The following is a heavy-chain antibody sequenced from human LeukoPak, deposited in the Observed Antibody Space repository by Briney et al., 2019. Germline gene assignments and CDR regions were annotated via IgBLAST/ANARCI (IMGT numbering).Heavy chain of an antibody. CDR2: IYYRGST. CDR1: GGSISSSSYY. Sequence: SETLSLTCTVSGGSISSSSYYWGWIRQPPGKGLEWIGSIYYRGSTYYNPSLKSRVTISVDTSKNQFSLKPSSVTAADTAVYYCARDGYPSQLWGRGTLVTVSS. CDR3: ARDGYPSQL. V-gene: IGHV4-39*07. J-gene: IGHJ2*01. D-gene: IGHD5-12*01.